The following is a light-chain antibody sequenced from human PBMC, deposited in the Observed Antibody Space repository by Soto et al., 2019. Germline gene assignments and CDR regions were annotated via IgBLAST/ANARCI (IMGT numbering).Light chain of an antibody. Sequence: DIQMTQSPSSLSASVGDRGTITCRASQNISNYLNWYRQKPGKAPKILIYAASSLQSGVPSRFSGSGSGTDFTLTITSLQPDDFATYSCQQYNSFPGTFGQGTKVDIK. CDR2: AAS. CDR1: QNISNY. V-gene: IGKV1-39*01. J-gene: IGKJ1*01. CDR3: QQYNSFPGT.